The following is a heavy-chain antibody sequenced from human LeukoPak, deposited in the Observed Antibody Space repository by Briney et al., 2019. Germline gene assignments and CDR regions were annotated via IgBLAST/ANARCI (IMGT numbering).Heavy chain of an antibody. CDR1: GDSLSSFY. CDR2: IFPGGNT. J-gene: IGHJ6*03. V-gene: IGHV4-4*07. CDR3: ARSSIAARTFSGYYYYMDV. Sequence: PSETLSLTCTVSGDSLSSFYWSWIRQPAGKGLEWIGRIFPGGNTDYNLSLKSRVTVSVDTAKILFSLRLTSVTAADTAVYYCARSSIAARTFSGYYYYMDVWGKGTTVTVSS. D-gene: IGHD6-6*01.